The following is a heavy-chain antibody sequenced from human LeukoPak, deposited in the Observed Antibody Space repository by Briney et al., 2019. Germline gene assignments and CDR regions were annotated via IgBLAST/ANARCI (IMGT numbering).Heavy chain of an antibody. CDR2: ISSSSSYI. V-gene: IGHV3-21*01. D-gene: IGHD3-3*01. CDR3: AREGAVLRFLEWSPDY. CDR1: GFTFSTYT. Sequence: GGSLRLSCAASGFTFSTYTMNWVRQAPGKGLEWVSSISSSSSYIYYADSVMGRFTISRDNAKNSLYLQMNSLRAEDTAVYYCAREGAVLRFLEWSPDYWGQGTLVTVSS. J-gene: IGHJ4*02.